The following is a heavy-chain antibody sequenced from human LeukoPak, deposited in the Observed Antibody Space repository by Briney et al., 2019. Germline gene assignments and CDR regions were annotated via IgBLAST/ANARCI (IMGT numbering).Heavy chain of an antibody. CDR2: IIPIFGTA. Sequence: SVKVSCKASGGTFRSYAISWVRQAPGQGLEWMGGIIPIFGTANYAQKFQGRVTITTDESTSTAYMELSSLRSEDTAVYYCASSPGEYSSSWVHDYWGQGTLVTVSS. V-gene: IGHV1-69*05. CDR1: GGTFRSYA. D-gene: IGHD6-13*01. CDR3: ASSPGEYSSSWVHDY. J-gene: IGHJ4*02.